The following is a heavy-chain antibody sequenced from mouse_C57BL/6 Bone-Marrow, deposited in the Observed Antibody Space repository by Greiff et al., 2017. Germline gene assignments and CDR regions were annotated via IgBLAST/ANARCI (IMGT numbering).Heavy chain of an antibody. D-gene: IGHD1-1*01. CDR2: INPNYGTT. Sequence: VQLQQSGPELVKPGASVKISCKASGYSFTDYNMNWVKQSNGKSLEWIGVINPNYGTTSYNQKFKGKATLTVDQSSSTAYMHLNSLTSEDSAVYYCARIFFITTVVATGYFDVWGTGTTVTVSS. CDR3: ARIFFITTVVATGYFDV. V-gene: IGHV1-39*01. J-gene: IGHJ1*03. CDR1: GYSFTDYN.